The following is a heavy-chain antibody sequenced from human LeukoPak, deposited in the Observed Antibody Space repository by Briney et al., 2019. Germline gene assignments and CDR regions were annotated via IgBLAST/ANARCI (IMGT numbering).Heavy chain of an antibody. CDR1: GGSISSGDYY. J-gene: IGHJ4*02. D-gene: IGHD5-12*01. V-gene: IGHV4-30-4*01. CDR2: IYYSGST. Sequence: SETLSLTCTVSGGSISSGDYYWSWIRQPPGKGLEWIGYIYYSGSTYYNPSLKSRVTISVDTSKNQFSLKLSSVTAADTAVYYCARGVVATSEIDYWGQGTLVTVSS. CDR3: ARGVVATSEIDY.